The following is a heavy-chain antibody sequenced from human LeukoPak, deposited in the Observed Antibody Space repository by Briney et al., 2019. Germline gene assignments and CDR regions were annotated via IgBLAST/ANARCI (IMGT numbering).Heavy chain of an antibody. D-gene: IGHD1-1*01. J-gene: IGHJ5*02. CDR1: GGSISSGDYY. CDR2: IYYSGST. Sequence: PSETLSLTCTVSGGSISSGDYYWSWIRHPPGKGLEWIGYIYYSGSTYYNPSLKSRVTISVDTSKNQFSLKLSSVTAADTAVYYCARDRGTGTRFDPWGQGTLVTVSS. V-gene: IGHV4-30-4*08. CDR3: ARDRGTGTRFDP.